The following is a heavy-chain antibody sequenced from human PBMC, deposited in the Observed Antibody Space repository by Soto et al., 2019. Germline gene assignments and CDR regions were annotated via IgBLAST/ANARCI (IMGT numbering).Heavy chain of an antibody. CDR2: IKKDGTEK. J-gene: IGHJ4*02. CDR3: ARVFQQRLVLGGFDY. D-gene: IGHD6-13*01. Sequence: GGSLRLSCAASGFTFSGYWMTWVRQAPGKGLEWVANIKKDGTEKYFVDSVKGRFTISRDNAKKSLYLEMNSLRAEDTAVYYCARVFQQRLVLGGFDYWGRGTLVTVSS. V-gene: IGHV3-7*01. CDR1: GFTFSGYW.